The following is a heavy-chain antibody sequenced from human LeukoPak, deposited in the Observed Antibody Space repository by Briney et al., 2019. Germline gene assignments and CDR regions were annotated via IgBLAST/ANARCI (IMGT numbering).Heavy chain of an antibody. CDR3: ARSFGAVAGTMDV. J-gene: IGHJ6*03. CDR1: GFTFSSYA. CDR2: ISSNGGST. Sequence: SGGSLRLSCAASGFTFSSYAMHWVRQAPGKGLEYVSAISSNGGSTYYANSVKGRFTISRDNSKNTLYLQMGSLRAEDMAVYYCARSFGAVAGTMDVWGKGTTVTVSS. V-gene: IGHV3-64*01. D-gene: IGHD6-19*01.